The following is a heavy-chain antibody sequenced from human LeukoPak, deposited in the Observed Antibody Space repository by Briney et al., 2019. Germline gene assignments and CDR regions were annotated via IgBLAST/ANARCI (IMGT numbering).Heavy chain of an antibody. V-gene: IGHV1-2*02. CDR2: MNPNSGGT. D-gene: IGHD2-15*01. Sequence: ASVKVSCKASGYTFTGYYMHWVRQAPGQGLEWMGWMNPNSGGTNYAQKFQGRVTMTRDTSISTAYMELSRLRSDDTAVYYCARVHPDCSGGSCYYRFDPWGQGTLVTVSS. CDR1: GYTFTGYY. J-gene: IGHJ5*02. CDR3: ARVHPDCSGGSCYYRFDP.